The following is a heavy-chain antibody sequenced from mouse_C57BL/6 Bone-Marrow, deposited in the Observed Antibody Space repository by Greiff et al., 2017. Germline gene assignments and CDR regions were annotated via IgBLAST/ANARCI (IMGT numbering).Heavy chain of an antibody. D-gene: IGHD1-1*01. CDR3: ARERILRLYYFGY. Sequence: EVQVEESGGGLVKPGGSLKLSCTASGFTFSSYAMSWVRQTPEKRLEWVATISDGGSYTYYPDNVKGRFTISRDNAKNNLYLQMSHLKSEDTAMYYCARERILRLYYFGYWGQGTTLTVSS. J-gene: IGHJ2*01. CDR1: GFTFSSYA. V-gene: IGHV5-4*01. CDR2: ISDGGSYT.